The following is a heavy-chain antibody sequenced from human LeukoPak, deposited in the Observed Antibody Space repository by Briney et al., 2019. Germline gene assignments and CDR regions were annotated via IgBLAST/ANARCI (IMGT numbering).Heavy chain of an antibody. D-gene: IGHD1-7*01. CDR1: GFTFSSYA. CDR3: AKGKGRSWNSNAFDY. Sequence: GGSLRLSCAASGFTFSSYAMHWVRQAPGKGLEWVSGISWNSGSIGYADSVKGRFTISRDNAKNSLYLQMNSLRAEDMALYYCAKGKGRSWNSNAFDYWGQGTLVTVSS. J-gene: IGHJ4*02. CDR2: ISWNSGSI. V-gene: IGHV3-9*03.